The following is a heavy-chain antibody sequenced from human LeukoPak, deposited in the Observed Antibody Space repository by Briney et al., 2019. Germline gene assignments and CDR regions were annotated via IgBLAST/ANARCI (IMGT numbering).Heavy chain of an antibody. CDR2: ISSSGGDT. CDR1: GFTFSSYG. V-gene: IGHV3-23*01. J-gene: IGHJ4*02. D-gene: IGHD6-13*01. Sequence: PGGSLRLSCAASGFTFSSYGTNWVRQAPGKGLEWVSTISSSGGDTYYADSVKGRFTISRDNSKNTLYLQMNSLRAEDTAVYYCAKDLVLPPYSSSWYRSFDYWGQGTLVTVSS. CDR3: AKDLVLPPYSSSWYRSFDY.